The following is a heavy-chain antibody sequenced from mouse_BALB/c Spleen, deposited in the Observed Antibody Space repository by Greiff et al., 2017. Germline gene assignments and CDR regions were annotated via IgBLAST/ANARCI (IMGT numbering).Heavy chain of an antibody. V-gene: IGHV1-69*02. J-gene: IGHJ4*01. Sequence: VQLQQPGAELVRPGASVKLSCKASGYTFTSYWINWVKQRPGQGLEWIGNIYPSDSYTNYNQKFKDKATLTVDKSSSTAYMQLSSPTSEDSAVYYCTRGWYGNYDYYAMDYWGQGTSVTVSS. CDR3: TRGWYGNYDYYAMDY. CDR1: GYTFTSYW. D-gene: IGHD2-10*02. CDR2: IYPSDSYT.